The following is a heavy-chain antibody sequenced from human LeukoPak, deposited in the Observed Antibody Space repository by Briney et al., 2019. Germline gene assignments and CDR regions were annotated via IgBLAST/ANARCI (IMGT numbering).Heavy chain of an antibody. CDR3: AAANGYNLFDY. J-gene: IGHJ4*02. CDR1: GGSLSSYY. V-gene: IGHV4-59*01. CDR2: IYYSGST. Sequence: PSETLSLTCTVSGGSLSSYYWSWIRQPPGKGLEWIGYIYYSGSTNYNPSLKSRVTISVDTSKNQFSLKLSSVTAADTAVYYCAAANGYNLFDYWGQGTLVTVSS. D-gene: IGHD5-24*01.